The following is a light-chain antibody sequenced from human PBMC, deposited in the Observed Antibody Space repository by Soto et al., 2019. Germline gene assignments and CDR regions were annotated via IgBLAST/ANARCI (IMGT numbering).Light chain of an antibody. J-gene: IGKJ2*01. CDR1: QSVSSN. CDR2: GAS. V-gene: IGKV3-15*01. Sequence: EMVMTQSPATLSVSPGERATLSCRASQSVSSNLAWYQQKPGQAPRLLIYGASTRATGIPARFSGSGSGAEFTITISGLQSEDFAVYYCQQYNKWPYTFGQGTNLEIK. CDR3: QQYNKWPYT.